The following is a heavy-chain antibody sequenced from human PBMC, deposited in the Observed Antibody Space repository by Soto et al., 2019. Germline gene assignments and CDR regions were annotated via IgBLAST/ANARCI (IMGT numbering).Heavy chain of an antibody. CDR1: GGYLSGYY. J-gene: IGHJ5*02. Sequence: SETPSLPCAVYGGYLSGYYWSWIRQPPGKGLEWIGEINHSGSTNYNPSLKSRVTISVDTSKNQFSLKLSSVTAADTAVYYCAREKSVGYSYGNWFDPWGQGTLVTVSS. CDR2: INHSGST. V-gene: IGHV4-34*01. CDR3: AREKSVGYSYGNWFDP. D-gene: IGHD5-18*01.